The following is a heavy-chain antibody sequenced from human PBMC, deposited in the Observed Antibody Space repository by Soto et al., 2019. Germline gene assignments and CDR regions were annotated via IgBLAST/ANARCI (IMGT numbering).Heavy chain of an antibody. D-gene: IGHD6-6*01. Sequence: QVQLQESGPGLVTPSETLSLTCTVSGGSVSSGSYYWSWIRQPPGKGLEWIGYIYYSGSTNYNPSLKSRVTISVDTSKNQFSLKLSSVTAADTAVYYCARGAGVAARPPYYGMDVWGQGTTVTVSS. V-gene: IGHV4-61*01. J-gene: IGHJ6*02. CDR1: GGSVSSGSYY. CDR3: ARGAGVAARPPYYGMDV. CDR2: IYYSGST.